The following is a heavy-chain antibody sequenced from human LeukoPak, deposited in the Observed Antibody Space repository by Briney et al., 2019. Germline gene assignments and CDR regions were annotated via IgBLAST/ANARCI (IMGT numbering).Heavy chain of an antibody. CDR1: GFTFGDYA. D-gene: IGHD3-10*01. Sequence: QSGGSLRLSCTASGFTFGDYAMSWVRQAPGKGLEWVGFIRSKAYGGTTEYAAPVKGRFTMSRDDSKSIAYLQMNSLKTEDTAVYYCTRFMVRGVIIYMDVWGKGTTVTVSS. CDR3: TRFMVRGVIIYMDV. CDR2: IRSKAYGGTT. J-gene: IGHJ6*03. V-gene: IGHV3-49*04.